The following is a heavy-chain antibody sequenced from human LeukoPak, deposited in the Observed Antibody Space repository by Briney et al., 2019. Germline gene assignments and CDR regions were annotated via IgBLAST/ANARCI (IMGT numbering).Heavy chain of an antibody. CDR3: ANGQNYYDSPRLDV. CDR1: GGTFSSYA. V-gene: IGHV1-69*13. J-gene: IGHJ6*02. Sequence: GASVKVSCKASGGTFSSYAISWVRQAPGQGLGWMGGIIPIFGTANYAQKFQGRVTITADESTSTAYMELSSLRSEDTAVYYCANGQNYYDSPRLDVWGQGTTVTVSS. D-gene: IGHD3-22*01. CDR2: IIPIFGTA.